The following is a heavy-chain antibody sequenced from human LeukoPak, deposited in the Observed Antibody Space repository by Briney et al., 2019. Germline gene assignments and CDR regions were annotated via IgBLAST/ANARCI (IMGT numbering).Heavy chain of an antibody. CDR2: ISAYNGNT. CDR1: GYTFTSYG. D-gene: IGHD1-7*01. Sequence: PEASVKVSCKASGYTFTSYGISWVRQAPGQGLEWMGWISAYNGNTNYAQKLRGRVTMTTDTSTSTAYMELRSLRSDDTAVYYCATSRITGTSGLRYWGQGTLVTVSS. V-gene: IGHV1-18*01. J-gene: IGHJ4*02. CDR3: ATSRITGTSGLRY.